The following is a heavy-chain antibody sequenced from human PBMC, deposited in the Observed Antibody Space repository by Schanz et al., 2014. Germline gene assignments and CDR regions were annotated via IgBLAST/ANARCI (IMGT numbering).Heavy chain of an antibody. J-gene: IGHJ4*02. D-gene: IGHD3-9*01. Sequence: EVQLLESGGGLVQPGGSLRLSCAASGFTFSSYAMSWVRQAPGKGLEWVSSISSSGSYIHYADSVKGRFTISRDNAKNTLYLQMNSLRAEDTAVYYCAKQIHYDILTGTRNWGQGTLVTVSS. CDR3: AKQIHYDILTGTRN. CDR2: ISSSGSYI. V-gene: IGHV3-23*01. CDR1: GFTFSSYA.